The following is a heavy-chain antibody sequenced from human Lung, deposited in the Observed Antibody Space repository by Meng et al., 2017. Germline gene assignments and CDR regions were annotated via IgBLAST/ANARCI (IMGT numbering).Heavy chain of an antibody. CDR1: GFSFSSYA. J-gene: IGHJ4*02. Sequence: GESLKISCAASGFSFSSYAMSWVRHAPGKGLEWVSALSGGGFTTYYADSVKGRFAIFRHNSKNTLYLQMNSLRAEDTALYYCAKYSYGLGDYLDYWGQGALVTVSS. CDR3: AKYSYGLGDYLDY. V-gene: IGHV3-23*01. CDR2: LSGGGFTT. D-gene: IGHD3-10*01.